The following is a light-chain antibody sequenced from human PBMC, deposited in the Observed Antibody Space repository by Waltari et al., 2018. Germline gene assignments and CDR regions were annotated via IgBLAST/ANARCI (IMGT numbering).Light chain of an antibody. CDR2: DVS. CDR1: FSDAGAYDS. V-gene: IGLV2-14*03. CDR3: SSYTTRGTWV. J-gene: IGLJ3*02. Sequence: QSALTQPASVSGSPGQSITFSCTGAFSDAGAYDSVPCYHQLPALAPKLLIYDVSPRPSGVSDRLSGSKSGNTASLTISGLQPEDEADYYCSSYTTRGTWVFGGGTKLTVL.